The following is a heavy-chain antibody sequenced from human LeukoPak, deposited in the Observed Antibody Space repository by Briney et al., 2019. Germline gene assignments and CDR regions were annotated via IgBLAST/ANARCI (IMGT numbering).Heavy chain of an antibody. CDR3: ARDGVYSGSYQAFDY. V-gene: IGHV1-46*01. CDR1: GYTFTSYY. CDR2: INPSGGST. D-gene: IGHD1-26*01. J-gene: IGHJ4*02. Sequence: GASVKVSCKASGYTFTSYYMHWVRQAPGQGLEWMGIINPSGGSTSYAQKFQGRVTMTRDTSTSTVYMELSSLRSEDTAVYYCARDGVYSGSYQAFDYWGQGTLVTVPS.